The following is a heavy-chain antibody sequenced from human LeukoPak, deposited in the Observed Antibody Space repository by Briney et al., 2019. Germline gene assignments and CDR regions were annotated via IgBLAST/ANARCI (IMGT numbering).Heavy chain of an antibody. CDR2: ISAYNGNT. Sequence: ASVKVSCKASGYTFTSYGISWVRQAPGQGLEWMGWISAYNGNTNYAQKLQGRVTMTTDTSTSTAYMELRSLRSDDTAVYYCARGGYDSSGYYYPTYYYYMDVWGKGTTVTVSS. D-gene: IGHD3-22*01. J-gene: IGHJ6*03. CDR1: GYTFTSYG. V-gene: IGHV1-18*01. CDR3: ARGGYDSSGYYYPTYYYYMDV.